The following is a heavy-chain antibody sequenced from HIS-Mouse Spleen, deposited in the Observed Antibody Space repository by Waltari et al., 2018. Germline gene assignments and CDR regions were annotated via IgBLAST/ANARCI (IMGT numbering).Heavy chain of an antibody. D-gene: IGHD5-18*01. CDR2: ISYDGSNK. V-gene: IGHV3-30-3*01. CDR1: GFTFSSYA. J-gene: IGHJ3*02. CDR3: ARDRGGYSYDAFDI. Sequence: QVQLVESGGGVVQPGRSLILSCAASGFTFSSYAMPWVRQAPGKGLEWVAVISYDGSNKYYADSVKGRFTISRDNSKNTLYLQMNSLRAEDTAVYYCARDRGGYSYDAFDIWGQGTMVTVSS.